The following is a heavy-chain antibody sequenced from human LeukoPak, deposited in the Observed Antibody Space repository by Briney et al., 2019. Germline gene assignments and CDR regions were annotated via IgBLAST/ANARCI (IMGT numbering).Heavy chain of an antibody. CDR2: ISAYNGNT. V-gene: IGHV1-18*01. Sequence: ASVKVPCKASGYTFTSYGISWVRQAPGQGLEWMGCISAYNGNTNYAQKPQGRVTMTTDTSTSTTYMELRSLRSDDTAVYYCARGQYVLLWFGDDMGAFDIWGQGTMVTVSS. J-gene: IGHJ3*02. CDR1: GYTFTSYG. CDR3: ARGQYVLLWFGDDMGAFDI. D-gene: IGHD3-10*01.